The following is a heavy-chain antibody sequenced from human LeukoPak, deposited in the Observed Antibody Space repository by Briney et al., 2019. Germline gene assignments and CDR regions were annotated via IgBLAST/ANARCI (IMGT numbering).Heavy chain of an antibody. J-gene: IGHJ5*02. CDR2: IYTSEST. CDR1: GGSISSGSHY. CDR3: ARGWVRTGELYPSWFDP. Sequence: SETLSLTCTVSGGSISSGSHYWSWIRQPAGKGLEWIGRIYTSESTNYSPSLKSRVTISVDTSKNQFSLKLSSVTAADTAVYYCARGWVRTGELYPSWFDPWGQGTLVTVSS. V-gene: IGHV4-61*02. D-gene: IGHD3-10*01.